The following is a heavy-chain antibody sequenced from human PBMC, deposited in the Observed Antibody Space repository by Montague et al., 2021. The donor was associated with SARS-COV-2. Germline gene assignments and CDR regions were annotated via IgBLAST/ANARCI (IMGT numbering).Heavy chain of an antibody. J-gene: IGHJ4*02. CDR2: IYYSGST. CDR3: ARGEGSSGHDY. D-gene: IGHD3-22*01. CDR1: GGSISSGGYY. V-gene: IGHV4-31*03. Sequence: TLSLTCTVSGGSISSGGYYWSWIRQHPGKGLEWIGYIYYSGSTYYSPSLKSRVTISVDTSKNQFSLKLSSVTAADTAVYYCARGEGSSGHDYWGQGTLVTVSS.